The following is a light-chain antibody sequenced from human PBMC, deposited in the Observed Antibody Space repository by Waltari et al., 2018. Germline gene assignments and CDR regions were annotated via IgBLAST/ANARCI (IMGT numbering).Light chain of an antibody. CDR1: QSVSSN. CDR2: GAS. CDR3: QQYKNWLQRT. V-gene: IGKV3-15*01. Sequence: EIVMTQSPATLSVSPGERATLSCRASQSVSSNLAWYQQKPGQAPRLLIYGASTRATGIPARFSGSGSGTEFTLTISSLQSEDFAVYYCQQYKNWLQRTFGQGTKVEIK. J-gene: IGKJ1*01.